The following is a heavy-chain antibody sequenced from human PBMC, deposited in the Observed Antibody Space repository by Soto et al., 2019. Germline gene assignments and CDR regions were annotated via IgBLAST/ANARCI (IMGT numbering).Heavy chain of an antibody. CDR3: AKGLGDYYYGSGARVYYYYTMDV. J-gene: IGHJ6*02. Sequence: GGSLRLSCEASGFIFSSYAMSWVRQAPGKGLEWVSTISGSGGNTYYADSVMGRFTISRHNSKNTLYLQMNSLRDEDTAVYYCAKGLGDYYYGSGARVYYYYTMDVWGQGTTGTVSS. CDR1: GFIFSSYA. CDR2: ISGSGGNT. V-gene: IGHV3-23*01. D-gene: IGHD3-10*01.